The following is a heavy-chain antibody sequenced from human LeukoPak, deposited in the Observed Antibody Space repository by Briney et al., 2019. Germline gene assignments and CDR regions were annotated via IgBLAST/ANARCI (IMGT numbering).Heavy chain of an antibody. D-gene: IGHD5-24*01. J-gene: IGHJ4*02. CDR3: ARGTPYGDGYAL. CDR1: GGSISSGSYY. CDR2: IYTSGST. V-gene: IGHV4-61*02. Sequence: SQTLSLTCTVSGGSISSGSYYWSWLRQPAGKGLEWIGRIYTSGSTNYNPSLKSRVTISVDTSKNQFSLKLSSVTAADTAVYYCARGTPYGDGYALWGQGTLVTVSS.